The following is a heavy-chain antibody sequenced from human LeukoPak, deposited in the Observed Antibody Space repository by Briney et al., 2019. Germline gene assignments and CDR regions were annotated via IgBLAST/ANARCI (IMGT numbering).Heavy chain of an antibody. D-gene: IGHD6-6*01. CDR1: GFTFSSYG. Sequence: GGSLRLSCAASGFTFSSYGMNWVRQAPGTGLQWVGYISSGRPTINYAASVRGRFTVSRDNAKSTLYLQMNNLRVEDTAVYYCARGGAARPDYWGQGTPVTVSS. V-gene: IGHV3-48*04. J-gene: IGHJ4*02. CDR3: ARGGAARPDY. CDR2: ISSGRPTI.